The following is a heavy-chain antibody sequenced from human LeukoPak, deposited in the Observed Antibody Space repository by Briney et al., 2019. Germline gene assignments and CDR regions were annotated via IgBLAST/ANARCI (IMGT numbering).Heavy chain of an antibody. CDR3: ARRYYDALTGYYPFDH. J-gene: IGHJ4*02. D-gene: IGHD3-9*01. V-gene: IGHV1-2*02. CDR2: INRNSGGT. CDR1: GYTSTGYY. Sequence: ASLKVSCEASGYTSTGYYMHWVRQSPGQGLEWMVWINRNSGGTNYAQKFQGRVTMTRDTSITTVYMELSRLTSDDTAVFYCARRYYDALTGYYPFDHWGQGTLVTVSS.